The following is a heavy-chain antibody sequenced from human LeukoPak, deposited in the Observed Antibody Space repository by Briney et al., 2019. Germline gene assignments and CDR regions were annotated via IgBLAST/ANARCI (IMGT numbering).Heavy chain of an antibody. CDR1: VYTFTMYD. J-gene: IGHJ4*02. CDR2: VNPNSGDT. CDR3: ARGAWTSSFDY. V-gene: IGHV1-8*01. Sequence: GASVKVSCTASVYTFTMYDVDWVRQATGQGRGWMGWVNPNSGDTAYAQNFQGRVTMTRDTSINTAYMELSSLRSEDTAVYYCARGAWTSSFDYWGQGTLVTVSS. D-gene: IGHD6-6*01.